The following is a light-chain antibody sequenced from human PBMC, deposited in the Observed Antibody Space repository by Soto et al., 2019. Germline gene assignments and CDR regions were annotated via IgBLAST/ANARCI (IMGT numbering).Light chain of an antibody. V-gene: IGLV2-14*01. CDR2: DVS. CDR1: SSDVGGYNY. Sequence: QSVLTQPASVSGSPGQSITISCTGTSSDVGGYNYVSWYQQHPGRAPKLMIYDVSNRPSGASHRFSGSKSGNTASLTISGLQAEDEADYYCSSYTSSSSYVFGTGTQLTVL. CDR3: SSYTSSSSYV. J-gene: IGLJ1*01.